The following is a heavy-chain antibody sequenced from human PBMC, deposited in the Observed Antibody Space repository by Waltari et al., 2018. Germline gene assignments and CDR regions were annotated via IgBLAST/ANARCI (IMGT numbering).Heavy chain of an antibody. CDR2: IYSAGRT. CDR3: ARPGEGPSSH. D-gene: IGHD4-17*01. J-gene: IGHJ4*02. CDR1: GIIVSANY. Sequence: EVQLVVSGGGLIQPGGSLRLSCAASGIIVSANYMNWVRQAPGKGPQWVSVIYSAGRTYYADSVKGRFTISRDNTKNTVYLQMNNLKTEDTAVYYCARPGEGPSSHWGQGTLVTVSS. V-gene: IGHV3-53*01.